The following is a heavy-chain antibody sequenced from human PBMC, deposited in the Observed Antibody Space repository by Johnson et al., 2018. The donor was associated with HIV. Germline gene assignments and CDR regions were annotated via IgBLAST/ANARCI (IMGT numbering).Heavy chain of an antibody. CDR3: ARDKANWGPSRDVGAFDI. CDR1: GFTFRNYG. CDR2: ISYDGSVK. V-gene: IGHV3-30*03. Sequence: QVQLVESGGGLVQPGGSLRLSCVASGFTFRNYGMHWVRQAPGKGLEWVAVISYDGSVKYYADAVKGRFTISRDNSKNTLYLQINSLRAEDTAVYYCARDKANWGPSRDVGAFDIWGQGTMVTVSS. J-gene: IGHJ3*02. D-gene: IGHD7-27*01.